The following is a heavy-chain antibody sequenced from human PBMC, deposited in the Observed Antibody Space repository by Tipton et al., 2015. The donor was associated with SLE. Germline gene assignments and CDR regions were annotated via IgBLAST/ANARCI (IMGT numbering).Heavy chain of an antibody. V-gene: IGHV3-7*01. CDR1: GFTFSSYW. CDR3: ARDLIAGYSSSSGY. J-gene: IGHJ4*02. Sequence: SLRLSCTASGFTFSSYWMSWVRQAPGKGLEWVANIKQDGSEKYYVDSVKGRFTISRDNAKNSLYLQMNSLRAEDTAVYYCARDLIAGYSSSSGYRGQGTLVTVSS. D-gene: IGHD6-13*01. CDR2: IKQDGSEK.